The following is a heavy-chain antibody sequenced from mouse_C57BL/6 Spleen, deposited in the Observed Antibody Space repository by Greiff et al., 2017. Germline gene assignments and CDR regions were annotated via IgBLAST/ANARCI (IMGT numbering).Heavy chain of an antibody. Sequence: QVQLQQPGAELVKPGASVKMSCKASGYTFTSYWITWVKQRPGQGLEWIGDIYPGSGSTNYNEKFKSKATLTVDTSSSTAYMQLSSLTSEDSAVYYCARDGSRGHYFDYWGQGTTLTVSS. CDR2: IYPGSGST. CDR3: ARDGSRGHYFDY. D-gene: IGHD1-1*01. CDR1: GYTFTSYW. J-gene: IGHJ2*01. V-gene: IGHV1-55*01.